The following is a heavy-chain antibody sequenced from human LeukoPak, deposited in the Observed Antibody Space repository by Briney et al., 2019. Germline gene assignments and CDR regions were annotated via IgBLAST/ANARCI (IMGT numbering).Heavy chain of an antibody. CDR1: GGSISSYY. CDR3: AREITWRIGGWYAGYDAFDI. V-gene: IGHV4-4*07. CDR2: VYISGSA. J-gene: IGHJ3*02. Sequence: PSETLSLTCTVSGGSISSYYWSWIRQPARKGLEWIGRVYISGSANYNPSLKSRVTMSVYTSKNQFSLKLSSVTAADTAVYYCAREITWRIGGWYAGYDAFDIWGQGTMVTVSS. D-gene: IGHD6-19*01.